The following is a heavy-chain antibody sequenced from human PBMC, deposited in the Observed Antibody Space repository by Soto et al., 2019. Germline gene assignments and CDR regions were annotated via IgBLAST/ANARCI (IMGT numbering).Heavy chain of an antibody. Sequence: EVQLVESGGGLVQPGGSLRLSCAGSGFTLSSYWMPWVRQAPGKGLVWVSRINSDGSSTSYADSVKGRFTISRDNAKNTLYLQMSSLRGEFTSVYYSARDNGANYLGQGTLGTGSS. V-gene: IGHV3-74*01. D-gene: IGHD3-10*01. CDR1: GFTLSSYW. CDR2: INSDGSST. J-gene: IGHJ4*02. CDR3: ARDNGANY.